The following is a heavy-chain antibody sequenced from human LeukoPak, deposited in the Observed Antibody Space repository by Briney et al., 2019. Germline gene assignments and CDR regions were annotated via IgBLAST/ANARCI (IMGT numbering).Heavy chain of an antibody. CDR2: ISYDGSNK. J-gene: IGHJ5*02. V-gene: IGHV3-30*18. CDR3: AKRIYGSGSYLWFDP. CDR1: GFTFSSYG. Sequence: GGSLRLSCAASGFTFSSYGMHWVRQAPGKGLEWVAVISYDGSNKYYADSVKGRFTISRDNSKNTLYLQMNSLRAEDTAVYYCAKRIYGSGSYLWFDPWGQGTLVTVPS. D-gene: IGHD3-10*01.